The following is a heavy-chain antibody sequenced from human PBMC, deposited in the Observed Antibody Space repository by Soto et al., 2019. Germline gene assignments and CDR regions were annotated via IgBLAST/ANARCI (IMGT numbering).Heavy chain of an antibody. CDR2: ISGSGGST. V-gene: IGHV3-23*01. CDR1: GFTFSSYA. Sequence: GGSLRLSCAASGFTFSSYAMSWVRQAPGKGLEWVSTISGSGGSTYYADSVKGRFTISRDNSKNTLYLQMNSLRAEDTAVYYCAKDGPYYDILTGYGDAFDIWGQGTMVTVSS. D-gene: IGHD3-9*01. J-gene: IGHJ3*02. CDR3: AKDGPYYDILTGYGDAFDI.